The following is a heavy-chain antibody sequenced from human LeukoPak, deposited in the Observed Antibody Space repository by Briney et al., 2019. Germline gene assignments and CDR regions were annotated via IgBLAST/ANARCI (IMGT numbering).Heavy chain of an antibody. V-gene: IGHV3-30-3*01. CDR1: GFTFSSYA. D-gene: IGHD3-22*01. J-gene: IGHJ4*02. Sequence: GGSLRLSRAASGFTFSSYAMHWVRQAPGKGLEWVAVISYDGSNKYYADSVKGRFTISRDNSKNTLYLQMSSLRAEDTVVYYCARGSTYYDSSGQVPFDYWGQGTLVTVSS. CDR3: ARGSTYYDSSGQVPFDY. CDR2: ISYDGSNK.